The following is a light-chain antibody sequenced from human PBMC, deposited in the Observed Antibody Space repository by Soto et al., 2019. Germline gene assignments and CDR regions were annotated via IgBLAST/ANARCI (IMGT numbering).Light chain of an antibody. V-gene: IGLV4-69*01. J-gene: IGLJ2*01. CDR2: INSDGSH. Sequence: QLVLTQSPSASASLGASVKLSRTLSSRHSSYAIAWHQQQPEKGPRFLMKINSDGSHTKGDGIPDRFSGASSGTERYLTISSLQSEDEADYYCQTWGTGIHVFGGGTKLTVL. CDR1: SRHSSYA. CDR3: QTWGTGIHV.